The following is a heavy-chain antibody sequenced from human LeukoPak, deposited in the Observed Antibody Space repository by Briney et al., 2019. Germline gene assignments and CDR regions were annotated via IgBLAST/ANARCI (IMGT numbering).Heavy chain of an antibody. Sequence: TGGSLRLSCAASGFTVSSNYMTWVRQAPGKGLEWVSLIYGGGSTHYADSVKGRFTISRDNSKNTLYLQMNSLRAEDTAVYYCVAAAGIGYYYGIDVWGQGTTVTVSS. CDR3: VAAAGIGYYYGIDV. V-gene: IGHV3-66*01. J-gene: IGHJ6*02. CDR1: GFTVSSNY. CDR2: IYGGGST. D-gene: IGHD6-13*01.